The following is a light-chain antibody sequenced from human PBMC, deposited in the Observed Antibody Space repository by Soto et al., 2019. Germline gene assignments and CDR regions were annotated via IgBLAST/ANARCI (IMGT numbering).Light chain of an antibody. Sequence: DIQMTQSQSSVSAYVGDRVTITCRARQGISSCSAWYQQKPGKAPKLLIYAASSLQSGVPSRFSGSGSGTDFTLTISSLQPEDFATYYCQQANSLYTFGQGTRLEIK. CDR1: QGISSC. CDR3: QQANSLYT. CDR2: AAS. J-gene: IGKJ5*01. V-gene: IGKV1-12*01.